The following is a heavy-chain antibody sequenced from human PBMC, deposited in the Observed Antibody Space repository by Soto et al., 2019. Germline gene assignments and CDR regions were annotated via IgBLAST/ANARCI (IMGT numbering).Heavy chain of an antibody. CDR2: ISGSDGST. V-gene: IGHV3-23*01. Sequence: EVQLLESGGGLVQPGGSLRLSCAASGFTFSSYAMSWVRQAPGKGLEWVSVISGSDGSTYYADSVKGRFTISRDNSKNTLYRQMNSLRAEDTAVYYGARRTSGWYLDYWGQGTMVTVSS. CDR1: GFTFSSYA. CDR3: ARRTSGWYLDY. D-gene: IGHD6-19*01. J-gene: IGHJ4*02.